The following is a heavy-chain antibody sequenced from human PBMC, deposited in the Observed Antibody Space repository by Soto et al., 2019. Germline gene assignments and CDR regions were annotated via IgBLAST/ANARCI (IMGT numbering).Heavy chain of an antibody. CDR2: IYYSGSN. V-gene: IGHV4-30-4*01. CDR1: GGSISSGDFY. Sequence: SESLSLTCTVSGGSISSGDFYRGRLRQPPGQGLVWIGYIYYSGSNYYTPSLKSSVTISVDTNNNQFYMKMSTATAADTAVCYGSSCPSGYEQRRRQQDTSSFDYWGQGTQVTVSS. CDR3: SSCPSGYEQRRRQQDTSSFDY. D-gene: IGHD5-12*01. J-gene: IGHJ4*02.